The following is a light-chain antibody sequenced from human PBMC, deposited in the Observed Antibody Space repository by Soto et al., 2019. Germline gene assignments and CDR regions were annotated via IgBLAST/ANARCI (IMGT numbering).Light chain of an antibody. CDR1: SSDVGGYNY. J-gene: IGLJ3*02. CDR3: SSYTSSSTPNWV. V-gene: IGLV2-14*01. CDR2: DVS. Sequence: QSVLTQPASVSGSPGQSITISCTGTSSDVGGYNYVSWYQQHPGKAPKLMIYDVSNRPSGVSNRFSGSKSGNTASPTISGLQAEDEADYYCSSYTSSSTPNWVFGGGTKLTVL.